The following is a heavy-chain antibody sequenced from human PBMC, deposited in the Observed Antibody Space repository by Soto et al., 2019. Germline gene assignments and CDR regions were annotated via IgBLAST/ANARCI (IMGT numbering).Heavy chain of an antibody. J-gene: IGHJ2*01. V-gene: IGHV4-4*02. CDR2: VYQSGTS. CDR3: ARDYGGLYFDL. Sequence: QVQLQESGPGLVKPSGTLWLTCGVSGVSVSSSYWWSWVRQAPGKGLEWIGEVYQSGTSNYNPSLESRVTMSVDKANNHLSLKLTSVTAADTAVYHCARDYGGLYFDLWGSGTLVTVSS. D-gene: IGHD4-17*01. CDR1: GVSVSSSYW.